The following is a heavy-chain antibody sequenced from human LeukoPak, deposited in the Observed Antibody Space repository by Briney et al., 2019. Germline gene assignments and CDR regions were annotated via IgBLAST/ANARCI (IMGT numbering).Heavy chain of an antibody. Sequence: GGSLRLSCAASGFTFSSYWMSWVRQAPRKGLEWVANIKQDGSEKYYVDSVKGRFTISRDNAKNSLYLQMNSLRAEDTAVYYCARDFGMDIVVVPAARGDAFDIWGQGTMVTVSS. CDR3: ARDFGMDIVVVPAARGDAFDI. CDR1: GFTFSSYW. V-gene: IGHV3-7*01. CDR2: IKQDGSEK. D-gene: IGHD2-2*03. J-gene: IGHJ3*02.